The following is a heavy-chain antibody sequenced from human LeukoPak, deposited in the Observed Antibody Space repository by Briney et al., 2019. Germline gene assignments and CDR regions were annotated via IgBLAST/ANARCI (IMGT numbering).Heavy chain of an antibody. V-gene: IGHV1-18*04. CDR1: GYTFTSYY. D-gene: IGHD3-22*01. J-gene: IGHJ3*02. CDR2: ISAYNGDT. CDR3: ARDFTTIVAVQSPAFDI. Sequence: ASVKVSCKASGYTFTSYYLYWMRQAPGQGLEWMGWISAYNGDTNYAQKVQGRVTMTTDTSTNTAYMELRSLRSDDTAIYYCARDFTTIVAVQSPAFDIWGQGTMVTVSS.